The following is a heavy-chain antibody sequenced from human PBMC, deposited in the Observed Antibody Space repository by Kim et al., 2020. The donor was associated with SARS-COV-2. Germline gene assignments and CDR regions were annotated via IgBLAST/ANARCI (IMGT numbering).Heavy chain of an antibody. CDR2: INHSGST. V-gene: IGHV4-34*01. D-gene: IGHD3-10*01. Sequence: SETLSLTCAVYGGSFSGYYWSWIRQPPGKGLEWIGEINHSGSTNYNPSLKSRVTISVDTSKNQFSLKLSSVTAADTAVYYCASGHNYYGSYYFDYWGQGTLVTVSS. CDR3: ASGHNYYGSYYFDY. J-gene: IGHJ4*02. CDR1: GGSFSGYY.